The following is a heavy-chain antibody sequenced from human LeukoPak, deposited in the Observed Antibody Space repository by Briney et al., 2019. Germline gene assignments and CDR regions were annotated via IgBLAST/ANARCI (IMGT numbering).Heavy chain of an antibody. D-gene: IGHD6-19*01. Sequence: PGGSLRLSCAASGFTFSNNWMSWVRQAPGKGLECVANIKKDGSEKYYINSVKGRFTISRDNAKNSLYLQMNSLRAEDTALYYCAKVVVAVADRGIFDYWGQGTLVTVSS. CDR1: GFTFSNNW. V-gene: IGHV3-7*03. J-gene: IGHJ4*02. CDR2: IKKDGSEK. CDR3: AKVVVAVADRGIFDY.